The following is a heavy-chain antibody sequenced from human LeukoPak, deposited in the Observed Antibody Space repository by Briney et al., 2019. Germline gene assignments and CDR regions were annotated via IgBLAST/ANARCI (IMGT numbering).Heavy chain of an antibody. V-gene: IGHV4-30-4*01. D-gene: IGHD2-2*01. CDR3: AREVNVPAGSDGFDI. CDR2: MPYNGGA. CDR1: GDSITSANYF. J-gene: IGHJ3*02. Sequence: SETLSLTCTVSGDSITSANYFWSWIRQPPGEDLEWIGYMPYNGGASYNPSLRGRATISLDTSKNESSLRLSSVTAPDTAIYYCAREVNVPAGSDGFDIWGQGTMVTVSP.